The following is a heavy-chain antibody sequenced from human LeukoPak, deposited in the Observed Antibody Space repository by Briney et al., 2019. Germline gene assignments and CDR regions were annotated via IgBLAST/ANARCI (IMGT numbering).Heavy chain of an antibody. CDR1: GYTFTKYV. CDR2: INAVNWDT. V-gene: IGHV1-3*01. J-gene: IGHJ4*02. Sequence: ASVKVSCKASGYTFTKYVVHWVRQAPGQRPEWMGWINAVNWDTKYSQNFQDRVTITRDTSANTAYMELSSLTSEDTALYYCARDDCGDTCYPGGYWGQGTLVTVSS. D-gene: IGHD2-21*01. CDR3: ARDDCGDTCYPGGY.